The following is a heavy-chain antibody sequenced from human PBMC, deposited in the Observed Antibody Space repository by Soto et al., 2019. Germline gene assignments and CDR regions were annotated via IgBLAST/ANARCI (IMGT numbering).Heavy chain of an antibody. D-gene: IGHD4-17*01. CDR2: VYYTGSSSTGST. CDR3: ARLTVGDYMFSS. V-gene: IGHV4-39*01. J-gene: IGHJ5*02. CDR1: GASVGDSTYQ. Sequence: QLQESGPGLVKPWETLSLTCTVSGASVGDSTYQWGWVRQPPGKGLEWLGSVYYTGSSSTGSTYYNPSLRGRVTISVDTSTNQVSLRLSGVTAADTALYHCARLTVGDYMFSSWGQGTQVTVSS.